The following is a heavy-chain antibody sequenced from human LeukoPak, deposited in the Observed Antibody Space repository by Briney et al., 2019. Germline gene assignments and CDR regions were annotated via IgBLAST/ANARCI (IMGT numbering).Heavy chain of an antibody. V-gene: IGHV4-38-2*02. CDR3: ARGAVVVVAATLAYYYYMDV. D-gene: IGHD2-15*01. CDR1: GYSISSGHY. CDR2: IDHSGST. Sequence: WETLSLTCSVSGYSISSGHYWGWIRQPPGKGLEWIGSIDHSGSTYYNPSLKSRVTISVDTSKNQFSLRLSSVTAADTAVYYCARGAVVVVAATLAYYYYMDVWGKGTTVTVPS. J-gene: IGHJ6*03.